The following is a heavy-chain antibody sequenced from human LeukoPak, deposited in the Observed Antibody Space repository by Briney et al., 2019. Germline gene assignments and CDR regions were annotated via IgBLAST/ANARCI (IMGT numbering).Heavy chain of an antibody. D-gene: IGHD3-10*01. J-gene: IGHJ6*04. Sequence: GGSLRLSCAASGFTFSSYAMSWVLQAPGKGLEWVSAISGSGGSTYYADSVKGRFTISRDNSKNTLYLQMNSLRAEDTAVYYCAKEGGDYYGSGSYYGYYYYGMDVWGKGTTVTVSS. CDR2: ISGSGGST. CDR1: GFTFSSYA. V-gene: IGHV3-23*01. CDR3: AKEGGDYYGSGSYYGYYYYGMDV.